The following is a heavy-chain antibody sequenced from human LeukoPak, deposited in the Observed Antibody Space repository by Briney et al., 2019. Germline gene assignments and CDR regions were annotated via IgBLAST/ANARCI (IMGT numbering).Heavy chain of an antibody. J-gene: IGHJ5*02. Sequence: PGGSLRLSCAASGFTFSSYEMIWVRQAPGKGLEWVSYISTGGSTIYYADSMKGRFTIPRDNAKNSLYLQMNSLRAEDTAVYYCAREKRSGSYQGGWFDPWGQGTLVTVSS. CDR2: ISTGGSTI. D-gene: IGHD1-26*01. V-gene: IGHV3-48*03. CDR1: GFTFSSYE. CDR3: AREKRSGSYQGGWFDP.